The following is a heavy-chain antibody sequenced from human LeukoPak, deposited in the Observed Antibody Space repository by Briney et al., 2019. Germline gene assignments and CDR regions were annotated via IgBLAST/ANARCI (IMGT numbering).Heavy chain of an antibody. Sequence: GGSLRLSCAASGFTLSTYSMSWVRQAPGKGLEWVSSISSSSTYIYYADSVKGRFTISRDNAKNSLYLQMNSLRAEDTAVYYCARDVFSLGSGRYVGGGFDIWGQGTMVTVSS. D-gene: IGHD1-26*01. J-gene: IGHJ3*02. V-gene: IGHV3-21*01. CDR2: ISSSSTYI. CDR1: GFTLSTYS. CDR3: ARDVFSLGSGRYVGGGFDI.